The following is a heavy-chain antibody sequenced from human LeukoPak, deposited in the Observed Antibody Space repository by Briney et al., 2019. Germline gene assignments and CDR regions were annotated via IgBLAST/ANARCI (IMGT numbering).Heavy chain of an antibody. V-gene: IGHV3-30*18. Sequence: GGSLRLSCVVSGFTISSHGMHWVRQAPGKGLEWMAMISYHGSAKYYGDSVQGRFTISRDISKNTLYLQMDSLRPEDTAVYYCAKDWGSSGWYNYFDPWGQGTLVTVSS. CDR1: GFTISSHG. J-gene: IGHJ5*02. D-gene: IGHD6-19*01. CDR2: ISYHGSAK. CDR3: AKDWGSSGWYNYFDP.